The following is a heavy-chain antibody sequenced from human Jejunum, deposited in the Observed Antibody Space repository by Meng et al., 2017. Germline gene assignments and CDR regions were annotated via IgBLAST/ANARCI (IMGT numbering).Heavy chain of an antibody. CDR3: ARQRHYCSNSNCYSPYYFYEMDV. D-gene: IGHD2-2*01. J-gene: IGHJ6*02. Sequence: GESLKISCKGSGFTFSRYWIAWVRQVPGKGLDWMGVIYPGDSDTRYSPSFQGQVTFSADRSIETTYLRWNSLKASDTAVYFCARQRHYCSNSNCYSPYYFYEMDVWGQGTTVTVSS. V-gene: IGHV5-51*01. CDR2: IYPGDSDT. CDR1: GFTFSRYW.